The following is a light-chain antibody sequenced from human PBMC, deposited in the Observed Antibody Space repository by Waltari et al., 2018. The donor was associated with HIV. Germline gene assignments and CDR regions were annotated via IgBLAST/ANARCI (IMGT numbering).Light chain of an antibody. CDR2: DAS. V-gene: IGLV3-21*02. Sequence: SYVLTQPPSVSVAPGQTARITCGGNNLGSYNVTAYQQKPGQAPVVVVNDASDRPSGIPERFSGSNSGNTATLTISSVEAGDEADYYCQVWDSSSDQGVFGGGTKLTVL. CDR1: NLGSYN. J-gene: IGLJ2*01. CDR3: QVWDSSSDQGV.